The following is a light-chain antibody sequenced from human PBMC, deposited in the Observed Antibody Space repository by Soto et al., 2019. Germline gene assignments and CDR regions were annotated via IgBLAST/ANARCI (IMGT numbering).Light chain of an antibody. CDR1: QSVSSN. CDR3: QQPNNWH. CDR2: GAS. J-gene: IGKJ4*01. V-gene: IGKV3-15*01. Sequence: EIVMTQSPATLSVSPGERVTLSCRASQSVSSNLAWYQQKPGQAPRLLIYGASTRVTGIPARFSGSGSGTEFTLTISSLQSEDFAVYYCQQPNNWHFGGGTKVEIK.